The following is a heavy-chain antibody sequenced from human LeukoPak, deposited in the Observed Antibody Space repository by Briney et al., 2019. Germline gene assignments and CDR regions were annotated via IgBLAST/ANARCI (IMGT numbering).Heavy chain of an antibody. Sequence: SETLPLTCTVSGGSISSYYWSWIRQPAGKGLEWIGRIYTSGSTNYNPSLKSRVTMSVDTSKNQFSLKLSSVTAADTAVYYCAKAGYYYDSSGYYRTLAFDIWGQGTMVTVSS. V-gene: IGHV4-4*07. J-gene: IGHJ3*02. CDR3: AKAGYYYDSSGYYRTLAFDI. D-gene: IGHD3-22*01. CDR2: IYTSGST. CDR1: GGSISSYY.